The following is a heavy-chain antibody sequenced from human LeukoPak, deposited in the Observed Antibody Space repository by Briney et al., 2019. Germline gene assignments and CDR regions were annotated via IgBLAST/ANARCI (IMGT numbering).Heavy chain of an antibody. CDR1: GYTFTNYG. CDR2: ISGHNGNT. Sequence: ASVKVSCKASGYTFTNYGISWVRQAPGQGLEWMGWISGHNGNTNYAQKLQGRVTMTTDTSTSTAYMEVRSLRSDDTAVYYCARDVGNLFGMDAWGQGTTVTVSS. D-gene: IGHD1-14*01. CDR3: ARDVGNLFGMDA. J-gene: IGHJ6*02. V-gene: IGHV1-18*01.